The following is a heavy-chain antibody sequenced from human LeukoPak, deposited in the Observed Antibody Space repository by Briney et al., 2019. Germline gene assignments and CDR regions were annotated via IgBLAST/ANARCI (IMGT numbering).Heavy chain of an antibody. J-gene: IGHJ4*02. D-gene: IGHD6-6*01. CDR2: MNPKSGNT. Sequence: ASVKVSCKASGYTFTNYDINWVRQATGQELEWMGWMNPKSGNTGYAQKFRDRVTITRDTSRSTVYMELSSLRSEDTAVYYCARGRYSSSDDYWGQGTLVTVSS. CDR1: GYTFTNYD. V-gene: IGHV1-8*03. CDR3: ARGRYSSSDDY.